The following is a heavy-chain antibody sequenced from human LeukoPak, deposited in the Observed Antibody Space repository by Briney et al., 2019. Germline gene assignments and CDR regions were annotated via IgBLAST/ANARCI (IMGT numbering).Heavy chain of an antibody. J-gene: IGHJ4*02. CDR1: GFTFSSYS. CDR2: ISSSSTI. V-gene: IGHV3-48*01. Sequence: GVSLRLSCAASGFTFSSYSMNWVRQAPGKGLEWVSYISSSSTIYYADSVKGRFTISRDNAKNSLYLQMNSLRAEDTAVYYCARDLEYLGWDYWGQGTLVTVSS. D-gene: IGHD2/OR15-2a*01. CDR3: ARDLEYLGWDY.